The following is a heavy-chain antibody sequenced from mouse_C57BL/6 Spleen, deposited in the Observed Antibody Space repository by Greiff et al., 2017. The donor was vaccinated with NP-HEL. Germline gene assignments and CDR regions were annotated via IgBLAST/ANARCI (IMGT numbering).Heavy chain of an antibody. Sequence: VQLQQSGPELVKPGASVKMSCKASGYTFTDYNMHWVKQSHGKSLEWIGYINPNNGGTSYNQKFKGKATLTVNKSSSTAYMELRSLTSEDSAVYYCARESLYGSSPFAYWGQGTLVTVSA. D-gene: IGHD1-1*01. J-gene: IGHJ3*01. CDR3: ARESLYGSSPFAY. CDR2: INPNNGGT. CDR1: GYTFTDYN. V-gene: IGHV1-22*01.